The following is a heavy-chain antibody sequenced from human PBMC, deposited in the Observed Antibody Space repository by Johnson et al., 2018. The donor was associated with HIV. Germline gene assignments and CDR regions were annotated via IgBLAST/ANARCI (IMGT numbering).Heavy chain of an antibody. V-gene: IGHV3-23*04. CDR1: GFTFSSYG. J-gene: IGHJ3*02. Sequence: VQLVESGGGLVQPGGSLRLSCAASGFTFSSYGMHWVRQAPGKGLEWVSAISGSGGSTYYADSVKGRFTISRDNSKNTLYLQMNSLRAEDTAVYYCARGPGGFGAFDIWGQGTMVTVSS. D-gene: IGHD2-8*02. CDR3: ARGPGGFGAFDI. CDR2: ISGSGGST.